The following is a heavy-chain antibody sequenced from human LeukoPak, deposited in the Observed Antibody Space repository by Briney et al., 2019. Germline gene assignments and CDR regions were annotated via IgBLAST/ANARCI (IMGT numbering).Heavy chain of an antibody. D-gene: IGHD6-13*01. Sequence: PGGSLRLSCAASGFTVSSNYMSWVRQAPGKGLEWVSVIYSGGSTYYADSVKGRFTISRDNSKNTLYLQMNSLRAGDTAVYYCARGYSSSWPYWFDPWGQGTLVTVSS. CDR3: ARGYSSSWPYWFDP. CDR1: GFTVSSNY. V-gene: IGHV3-53*01. J-gene: IGHJ5*02. CDR2: IYSGGST.